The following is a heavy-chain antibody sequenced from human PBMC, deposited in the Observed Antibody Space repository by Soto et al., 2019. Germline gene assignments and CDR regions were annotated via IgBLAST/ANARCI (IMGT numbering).Heavy chain of an antibody. CDR2: IIPILGIA. J-gene: IGHJ3*02. V-gene: IGHV1-69*02. CDR1: GGTFSSYT. Sequence: SVKVSCKASGGTFSSYTISWVRQAPGQGLEWMGRIIPILGIANYAQKFQGRVTITADKSTSTAYMELSSLRSEDTAVYYCARMPNIVVVVAATHDAFDIWGQGTMVTVSS. D-gene: IGHD2-15*01. CDR3: ARMPNIVVVVAATHDAFDI.